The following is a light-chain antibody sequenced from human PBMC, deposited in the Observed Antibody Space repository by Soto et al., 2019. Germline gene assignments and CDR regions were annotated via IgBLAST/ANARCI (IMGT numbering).Light chain of an antibody. J-gene: IGLJ2*01. Sequence: QSALTQPPSVSGSPGQSVTISCTGTSSDVGSYNRVCWYQRPPGTAPKLIIYEVSNRPSGVPDRFSGSKSGNTASLTISGLQAEDEADYYCNLYTSTRTVIFGGGTKVTVL. CDR3: NLYTSTRTVI. CDR2: EVS. CDR1: SSDVGSYNR. V-gene: IGLV2-18*01.